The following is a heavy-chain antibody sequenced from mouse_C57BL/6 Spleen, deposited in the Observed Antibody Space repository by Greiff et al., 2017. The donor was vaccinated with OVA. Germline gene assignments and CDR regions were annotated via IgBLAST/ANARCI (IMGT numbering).Heavy chain of an antibody. CDR1: GYTFTDYY. V-gene: IGHV1-76*01. D-gene: IGHD2-3*01. J-gene: IGHJ2*01. CDR2: IYPGSGNT. Sequence: VQLQQSGAELVRPGASVKLSCKASGYTFTDYYINWVKQRPGQGLEWIARIYPGSGNTYYNEKFKGKATLTAEKSSSTAYMQLSSLTSEDSAVYFCARGGDGYHLDDWGQGTTLTVTS. CDR3: ARGGDGYHLDD.